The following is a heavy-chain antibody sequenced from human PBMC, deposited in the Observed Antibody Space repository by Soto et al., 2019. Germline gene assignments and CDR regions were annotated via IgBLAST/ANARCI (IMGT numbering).Heavy chain of an antibody. CDR3: ARGDTYGMTDV. CDR1: GGSFSGYY. J-gene: IGHJ6*02. D-gene: IGHD4-17*01. V-gene: IGHV4-34*01. Sequence: SETLSLTCAVYGGSFSGYYWSWIRQPPGKGLEWIGEINHSGGTNYNPSLKSRVTISVDTSKNQFSLKLSSVTAADTAVYYCARGDTYGMTDVWGQGTTVTVSS. CDR2: INHSGGT.